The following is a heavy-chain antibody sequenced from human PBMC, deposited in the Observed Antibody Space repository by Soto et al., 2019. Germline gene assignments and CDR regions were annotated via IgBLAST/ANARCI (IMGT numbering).Heavy chain of an antibody. D-gene: IGHD1-26*01. Sequence: SETLSLTCTVSGGSVSSGSYYWSWIRQPPGKGLEWIGYIYYSGSTNYNPSLKSRVTISVDTSKNQFSLKPSSVTAADTAVYYCARVGDTTSIDYWGQGTLVTVSS. CDR1: GGSVSSGSYY. CDR2: IYYSGST. J-gene: IGHJ4*02. CDR3: ARVGDTTSIDY. V-gene: IGHV4-61*01.